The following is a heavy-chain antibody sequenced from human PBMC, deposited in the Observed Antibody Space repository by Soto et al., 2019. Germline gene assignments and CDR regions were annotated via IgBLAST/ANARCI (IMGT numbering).Heavy chain of an antibody. CDR1: GYSFTIYW. CDR3: ARRYYYDSSGYYRSDY. Sequence: PGESLKISCNGSGYSFTIYWISLVLQMPGKGLEWMGRIDPSDSYTNYSPSFQGHVTISADKSISTAYLQWSSLKASDTAMYYCARRYYYDSSGYYRSDYWGQGTLVTVSS. D-gene: IGHD3-22*01. CDR2: IDPSDSYT. J-gene: IGHJ4*02. V-gene: IGHV5-10-1*01.